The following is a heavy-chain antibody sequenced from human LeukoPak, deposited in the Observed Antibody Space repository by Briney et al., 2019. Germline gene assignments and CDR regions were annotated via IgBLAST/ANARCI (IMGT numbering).Heavy chain of an antibody. D-gene: IGHD3-9*01. V-gene: IGHV4-34*01. Sequence: SGTLSLTCAVYGGSFSGYYWSWIRQPPGEGLDWIGEINHSGSTNYNPSVKSRCTISGDTYKKEFYLEMTSVADADTAVYYCARGPQTYYDILTGLSFWGQGTLVTVSS. CDR1: GGSFSGYY. CDR3: ARGPQTYYDILTGLSF. J-gene: IGHJ4*02. CDR2: INHSGST.